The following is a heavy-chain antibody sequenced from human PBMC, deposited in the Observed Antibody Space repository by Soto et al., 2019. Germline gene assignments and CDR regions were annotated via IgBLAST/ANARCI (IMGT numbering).Heavy chain of an antibody. CDR3: ARGLIRDFDY. Sequence: PSETLSLTCTVSGGSISSYYWSWIRQPPGKGLEWIGYIYYSGSTNYNPSLKSRVTISVDTSKNQLSLKLSSVTAADTAVYYCARGLIRDFDYWGQGTLVTVSS. CDR1: GGSISSYY. D-gene: IGHD3-16*01. CDR2: IYYSGST. J-gene: IGHJ4*02. V-gene: IGHV4-59*01.